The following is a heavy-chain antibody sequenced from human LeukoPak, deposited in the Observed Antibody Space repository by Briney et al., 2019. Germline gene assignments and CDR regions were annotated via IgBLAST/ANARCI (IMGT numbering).Heavy chain of an antibody. CDR3: TTYGSGRKFDY. D-gene: IGHD3-10*01. V-gene: IGHV3-15*04. CDR2: IESKTDGGTT. J-gene: IGHJ4*02. Sequence: NTGGSLRLSCAASGFSFSDAWMSWVRQIPGKGLEWVGRIESKTDGGTTDYAAPVKGRFNISRDDSTNTLYLQMNSLKSEDTAVYYCTTYGSGRKFDYWGQGILVTVSS. CDR1: GFSFSDAW.